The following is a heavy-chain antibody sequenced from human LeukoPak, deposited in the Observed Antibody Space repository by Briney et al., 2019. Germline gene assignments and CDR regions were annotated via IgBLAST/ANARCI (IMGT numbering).Heavy chain of an antibody. CDR1: GYSFTIYS. V-gene: IGHV5-51*01. D-gene: IGHD2-15*01. Sequence: PGESLKIPCKGFGYSFTIYSIAWARHMPGKGLQWMGITYPGDSDTRSSPSFQGQVNISADKSISTAYLQWRSLKASDTAMYYCARHSGYCSGGSCYSVDYWGQGTLVTVSS. J-gene: IGHJ4*02. CDR2: TYPGDSDT. CDR3: ARHSGYCSGGSCYSVDY.